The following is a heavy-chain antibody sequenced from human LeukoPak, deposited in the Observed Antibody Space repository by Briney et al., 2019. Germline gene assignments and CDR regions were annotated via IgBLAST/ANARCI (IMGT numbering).Heavy chain of an antibody. Sequence: SETLSLTCAVYGGSFSGYYWSWLRQPPGKGLEWIGEINHSGSTNYNPSLTSRGTISVDKSKNQFSLKLSSVTAADTAVYYCASRVLGYCSGGSCYHHNYWGQGTLVTVSS. CDR2: INHSGST. CDR1: GGSFSGYY. CDR3: ASRVLGYCSGGSCYHHNY. J-gene: IGHJ4*02. V-gene: IGHV4-34*01. D-gene: IGHD2-15*01.